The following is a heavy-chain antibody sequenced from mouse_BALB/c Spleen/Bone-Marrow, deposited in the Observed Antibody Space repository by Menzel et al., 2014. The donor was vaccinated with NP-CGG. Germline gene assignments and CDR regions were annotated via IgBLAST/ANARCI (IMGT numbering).Heavy chain of an antibody. J-gene: IGHJ1*01. V-gene: IGHV3-2*02. CDR1: GYSITSDYA. Sequence: VQLKESGPGLVKPSQSLSLTCTVTGYSITSDYAWNWIRQFPGNKLEWMGYISYSGSTTYNPSLKSRISITRDTSKNQFFLQLNSVTTEDTATYYCAKNYSSSLHRYFDVWGAGTTVTVSS. CDR3: AKNYSSSLHRYFDV. D-gene: IGHD1-1*01. CDR2: ISYSGST.